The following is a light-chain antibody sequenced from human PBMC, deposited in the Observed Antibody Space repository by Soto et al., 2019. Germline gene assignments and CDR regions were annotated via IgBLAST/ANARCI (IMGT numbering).Light chain of an antibody. Sequence: AIQLTQSPSSLSASVGDRVTITCRASQGISSALAWYQQKPGKAPKLLIYDASILESGVPSRFSGSGSGTDFTLTISTLQPEDFATYYCQQFNSYPITFGQGTRLEIK. J-gene: IGKJ5*01. CDR1: QGISSA. CDR2: DAS. CDR3: QQFNSYPIT. V-gene: IGKV1-13*02.